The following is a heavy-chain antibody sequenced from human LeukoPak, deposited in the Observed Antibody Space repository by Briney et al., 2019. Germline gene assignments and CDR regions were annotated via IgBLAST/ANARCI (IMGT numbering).Heavy chain of an antibody. J-gene: IGHJ4*02. CDR3: ARFAYCGGHCWYYFDY. CDR2: IYYSGST. CDR1: GGSISSGGYY. V-gene: IGHV4-31*03. D-gene: IGHD2-21*02. Sequence: PSETLSLTCTVSGGSISSGGYYWSWIRQHPGKGLEWIGYIYYSGSTYYNPSLKSRITISVDTSKNQFSLKLCSVTAADTAVYYCARFAYCGGHCWYYFDYWGQGSLVTVSS.